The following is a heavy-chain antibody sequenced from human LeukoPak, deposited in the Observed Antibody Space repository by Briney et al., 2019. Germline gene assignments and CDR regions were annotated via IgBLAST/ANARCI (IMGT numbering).Heavy chain of an antibody. D-gene: IGHD5-24*01. J-gene: IGHJ4*02. CDR1: GYTFTSYY. CDR3: ARDPFRDGYNYFADY. V-gene: IGHV1-46*01. CDR2: INPSGGST. Sequence: ASVKVSCKASGYTFTSYYMHWVRQAPGQGLEWIGIINPSGGSTSYAQKFQGRVTMTRDTSTSTVYMELSSLRSEDTAVYYCARDPFRDGYNYFADYWGQGTLVTVSS.